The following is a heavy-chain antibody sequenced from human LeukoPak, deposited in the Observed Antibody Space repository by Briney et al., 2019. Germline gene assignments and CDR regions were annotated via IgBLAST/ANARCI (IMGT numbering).Heavy chain of an antibody. V-gene: IGHV4-34*01. D-gene: IGHD2-2*01. J-gene: IGHJ5*02. CDR3: AVDIVVVPGWFDP. CDR1: GGSFSGYY. CDR2: INHSGST. Sequence: SETLSRTCAVYGGSFSGYYWSWIRQPPGKGLEWIGEINHSGSTNYNPSLKSRVTISVDTSKNQFSLQLSSVTAADTAVYYCAVDIVVVPGWFDPWGQGTLVTVSS.